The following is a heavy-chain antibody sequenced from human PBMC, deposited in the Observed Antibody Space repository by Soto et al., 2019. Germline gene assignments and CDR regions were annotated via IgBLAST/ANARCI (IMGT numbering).Heavy chain of an antibody. D-gene: IGHD3-9*01. CDR1: GYSFTSYW. V-gene: IGHV5-51*01. Sequence: GESLKISCKGSGYSFTSYWIGWVRQMPGKGLEWMGIIYPGDSDTRYSPSFQGQVTISADKSISTAYLQWSSLKASDTAMYYCVRHNLRYFDTTPHYYYYGMDVWGQGTTVTVSS. J-gene: IGHJ6*02. CDR3: VRHNLRYFDTTPHYYYYGMDV. CDR2: IYPGDSDT.